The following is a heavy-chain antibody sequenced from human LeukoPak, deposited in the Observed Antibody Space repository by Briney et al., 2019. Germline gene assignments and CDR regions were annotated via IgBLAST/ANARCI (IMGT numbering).Heavy chain of an antibody. CDR1: GGSISSGAYY. Sequence: SETLSLTCTVSGGSISSGAYYWSWIRQSPGKGPEWIGTIYYNGNTYYNPSLKSRLTISRDTSKNQFSLKLSSVTAADTAVYYCARLYSSCDADCSSYWGQGLLVTVSS. J-gene: IGHJ4*02. CDR3: ARLYSSCDADCSSY. V-gene: IGHV4-31*03. CDR2: IYYNGNT. D-gene: IGHD2-21*02.